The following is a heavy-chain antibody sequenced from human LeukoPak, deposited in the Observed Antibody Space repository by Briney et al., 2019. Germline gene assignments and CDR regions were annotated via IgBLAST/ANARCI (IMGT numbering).Heavy chain of an antibody. Sequence: GGSLRLSCAASGFTFSTYSMHWVRQDPGKGLESVSAISSDGTSTYYANSVKGRFTISRDNSKNTLYLQMNSLRAEDTALYYCAKDYDDKFDYWGQGTLVTVSP. CDR2: ISSDGTST. J-gene: IGHJ4*02. D-gene: IGHD3-9*01. CDR3: AKDYDDKFDY. CDR1: GFTFSTYS. V-gene: IGHV3-64*01.